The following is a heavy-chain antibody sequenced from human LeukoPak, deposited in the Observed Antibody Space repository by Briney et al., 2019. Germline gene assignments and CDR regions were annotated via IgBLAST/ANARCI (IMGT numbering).Heavy chain of an antibody. D-gene: IGHD6-13*01. J-gene: IGHJ4*02. Sequence: ASVKVSCKVSGYTHTELSMHWVRQAPGKGLEWMGGFDPEDGETIYAQKFQGRVTMTEDTSTDTAYMELSSLRSEDTAVYYCATAGRIAAAVDYWGQGTLVTVSS. CDR1: GYTHTELS. CDR2: FDPEDGET. V-gene: IGHV1-24*01. CDR3: ATAGRIAAAVDY.